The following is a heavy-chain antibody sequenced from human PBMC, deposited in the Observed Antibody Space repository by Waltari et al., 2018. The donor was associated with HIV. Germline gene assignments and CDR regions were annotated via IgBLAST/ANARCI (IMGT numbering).Heavy chain of an antibody. V-gene: IGHV4-31*03. CDR1: GGSISSGGYY. CDR3: ASNGAPSSLSGSYPYWYFDL. J-gene: IGHJ2*01. Sequence: QVQLQESGPGLVKPSKTLSLTCTVSGGSISSGGYYWSWIRQHQGTGLEWIGYIYYSGSTYYNPSLKSRVTISVDTSKNQFSLKLSSVTAADTAVYYCASNGAPSSLSGSYPYWYFDLWGRGTLVTVSS. CDR2: IYYSGST. D-gene: IGHD1-26*01.